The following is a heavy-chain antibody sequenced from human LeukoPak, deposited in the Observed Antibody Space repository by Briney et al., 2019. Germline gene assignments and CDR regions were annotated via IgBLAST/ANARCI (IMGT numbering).Heavy chain of an antibody. D-gene: IGHD3-9*01. CDR3: ARDLGTYYDILTGSLRLDY. V-gene: IGHV1-18*04. CDR2: ISAYNGNT. CDR1: GYTFTSYG. J-gene: IGHJ4*02. Sequence: ASVKVSCTASGYTFTSYGISWVRQAPGQGLEWMGWISAYNGNTNYAQKLQGRVTMTTDTSTSTAYMELRSLRSDDTAVYYCARDLGTYYDILTGSLRLDYWGQGTLVTVSS.